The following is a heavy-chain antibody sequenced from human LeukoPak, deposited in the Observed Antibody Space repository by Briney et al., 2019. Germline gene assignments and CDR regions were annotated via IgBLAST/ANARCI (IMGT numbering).Heavy chain of an antibody. J-gene: IGHJ4*02. V-gene: IGHV3-53*05. CDR2: IYGGVST. Sequence: PGGSLRLSCAVSGFTVSSNYMSWVRQAPGKGLEWVSVIYGGVSTSYADSVKGRFTISRDNSKNTLYLQMSSLRPEDTAVYYCVRAGIRAASYYLDYWGQGTLVTVSS. CDR3: VRAGIRAASYYLDY. D-gene: IGHD6-13*01. CDR1: GFTVSSNY.